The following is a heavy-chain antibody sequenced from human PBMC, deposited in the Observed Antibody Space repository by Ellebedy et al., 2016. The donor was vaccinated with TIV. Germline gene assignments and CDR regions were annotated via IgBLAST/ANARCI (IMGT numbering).Heavy chain of an antibody. J-gene: IGHJ4*02. CDR3: ARASYDSSGTVNDY. CDR2: FDPEDGET. Sequence: ASVKVSCKVSGYTLTELSMHWVRQAPGKGLEWMGGFDPEDGETIYAQKFQGRVTMTEDTSTDTAYMELSSLRSEDTAVYYCARASYDSSGTVNDYWGQGTLVTVSS. V-gene: IGHV1-24*01. CDR1: GYTLTELS. D-gene: IGHD3-22*01.